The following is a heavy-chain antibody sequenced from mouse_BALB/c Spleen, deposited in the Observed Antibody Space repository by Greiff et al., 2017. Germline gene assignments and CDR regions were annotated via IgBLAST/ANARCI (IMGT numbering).Heavy chain of an antibody. J-gene: IGHJ3*01. CDR2: SRNKANDYTT. CDR3: ARDGGTAAWFAY. D-gene: IGHD1-2*01. Sequence: EVKVVESGGGLVQPGGSLRLSCATSGFTFSDFYMEWVRQPPGKRLEWIAASRNKANDYTTEYSASVKGRFIVSRDTSQSILYLQMNALRAEDTAIYYCARDGGTAAWFAYWGQGTLVTVSA. CDR1: GFTFSDFY. V-gene: IGHV7-1*02.